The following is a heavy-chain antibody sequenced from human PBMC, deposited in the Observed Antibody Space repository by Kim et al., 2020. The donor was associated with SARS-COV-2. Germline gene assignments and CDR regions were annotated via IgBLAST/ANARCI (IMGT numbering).Heavy chain of an antibody. D-gene: IGHD1-26*01. CDR2: IIPIFGTA. J-gene: IGHJ6*02. Sequence: SVKVSCKASGGTFSSYALSWVLQAPGQGLEWMGGIIPIFGTANYAQKFQDRVTITADESTSTAYMELSSLRSEDTAVYYCARGGSGNYFFYYYGMDVWGQGTTVTVSS. CDR3: ARGGSGNYFFYYYGMDV. CDR1: GGTFSSYA. V-gene: IGHV1-69*13.